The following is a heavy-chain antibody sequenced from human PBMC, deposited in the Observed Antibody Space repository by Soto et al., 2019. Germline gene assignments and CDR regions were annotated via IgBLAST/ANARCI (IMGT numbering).Heavy chain of an antibody. CDR2: IGQTGSDV. Sequence: GGSLRLSCAGSGFTFSGYYMTWMRQAPGKGLEWVSFIGQTGSDVHYPDPVEGRFTISRDNARNSLYLQMNSLTADDTAVYYCAREIGNRLPYGPVDYWGQGTVVTVSS. J-gene: IGHJ4*02. CDR1: GFTFSGYY. D-gene: IGHD3-10*01. CDR3: AREIGNRLPYGPVDY. V-gene: IGHV3-11*01.